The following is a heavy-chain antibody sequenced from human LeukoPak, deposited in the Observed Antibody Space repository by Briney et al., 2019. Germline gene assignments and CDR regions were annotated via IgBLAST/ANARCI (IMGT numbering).Heavy chain of an antibody. V-gene: IGHV3-23*01. J-gene: IGHJ4*02. Sequence: PGGSLRLSCTASGFSFSTYAMNWVRQAPGKGLEWVASVIGSGVDTYHAVSVKGRFTVSRGNSKNTLYLQMTSLRAEDTAVYYCAKGAASRCRGALCYPFDCWGQGTLVTVSS. D-gene: IGHD2-15*01. CDR2: VIGSGVDT. CDR3: AKGAASRCRGALCYPFDC. CDR1: GFSFSTYA.